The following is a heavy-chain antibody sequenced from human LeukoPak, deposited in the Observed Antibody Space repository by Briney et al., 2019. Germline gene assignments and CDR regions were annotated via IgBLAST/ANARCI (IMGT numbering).Heavy chain of an antibody. J-gene: IGHJ4*02. CDR3: ARLDYYHFDY. D-gene: IGHD3-22*01. V-gene: IGHV4-59*01. CDR1: GGSISRYY. CDR2: ISYSGST. Sequence: XETLSLTCTVSGGSISRYYWSWIRQPXGKGLEWIGYISYSGSTKYNPSLMSRVTISVDTSKNQFSLKLSSATAADTAVYYCARLDYYHFDYWGQGTVVTVSS.